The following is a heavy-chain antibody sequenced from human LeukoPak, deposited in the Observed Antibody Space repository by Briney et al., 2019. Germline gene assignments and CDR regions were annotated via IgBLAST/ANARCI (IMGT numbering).Heavy chain of an antibody. CDR3: ARRKYYYGSGSYRFVTTFDY. J-gene: IGHJ4*02. V-gene: IGHV4-39*07. D-gene: IGHD3-10*01. CDR1: GGSISSSPYY. CDR2: INHSGST. Sequence: SETLSLTCTVSGGSISSSPYYWGWIRQPPGKGLEWIGEINHSGSTNYNPSLKSRVTISVDTSKNQFSLKLSSVTAADTAVYYCARRKYYYGSGSYRFVTTFDYWGQGTLVTVSS.